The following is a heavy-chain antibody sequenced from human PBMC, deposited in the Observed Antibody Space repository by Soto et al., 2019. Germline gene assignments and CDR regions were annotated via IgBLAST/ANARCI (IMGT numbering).Heavy chain of an antibody. CDR2: ISGSGGST. V-gene: IGHV3-23*01. Sequence: PGGSLRLSCAASGFTFSSYAMSWVRQAPGKGLEWVSAISGSGGSTYYADSVKGRFTISRDNSKNTLYLQMNSLRAEDTAVYYCAKGQDKLPAAGTIHVRGQATLLTLAS. CDR3: AKGQDKLPAAGTIHV. D-gene: IGHD6-13*01. CDR1: GFTFSSYA. J-gene: IGHJ4*02.